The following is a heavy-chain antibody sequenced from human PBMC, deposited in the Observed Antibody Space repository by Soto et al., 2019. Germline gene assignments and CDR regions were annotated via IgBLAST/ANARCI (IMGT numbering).Heavy chain of an antibody. J-gene: IGHJ4*02. CDR2: ISGSDDDT. CDR3: AKTVYGYYSPYLFYFDY. Sequence: GSLRLSCVVSGITFSSQAMSWVRQAPGKGLEWVSGISGSDDDTYYADSVKGRFTISRDNSKDTLYLQMDSLRAEDTAIYYCAKTVYGYYSPYLFYFDYWGQGTLVTVSS. D-gene: IGHD4-17*01. V-gene: IGHV3-23*01. CDR1: GITFSSQA.